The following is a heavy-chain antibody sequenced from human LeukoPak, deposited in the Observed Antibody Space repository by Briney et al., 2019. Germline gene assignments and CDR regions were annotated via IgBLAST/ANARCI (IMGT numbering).Heavy chain of an antibody. Sequence: GGSLRLSCAASGFTFSSYEMNWVRQAPGKGLEWVSYISSSGDTIYYADSVKGRFTISRDNAKNSLYLRMNSLRAEDTAVYYCARDLAYCGGDCYSVTGYWGQGTLVTVSS. CDR3: ARDLAYCGGDCYSVTGY. CDR2: ISSSGDTI. V-gene: IGHV3-48*03. J-gene: IGHJ4*02. D-gene: IGHD2-21*02. CDR1: GFTFSSYE.